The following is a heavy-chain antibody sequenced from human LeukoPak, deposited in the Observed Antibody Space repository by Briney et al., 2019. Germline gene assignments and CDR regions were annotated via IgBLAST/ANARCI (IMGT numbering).Heavy chain of an antibody. CDR1: GGTFSGYY. Sequence: SETLSLTCAVYGGTFSGYYWSWIRQPPGKGLEWIGEINHSGNTNYNPSLKSRVTISVDTSKNQFSLKLSSVTAADTAVYYCARSSPAFDIWGQGTMVTVSS. J-gene: IGHJ3*02. D-gene: IGHD6-6*01. CDR2: INHSGNT. V-gene: IGHV4-34*01. CDR3: ARSSPAFDI.